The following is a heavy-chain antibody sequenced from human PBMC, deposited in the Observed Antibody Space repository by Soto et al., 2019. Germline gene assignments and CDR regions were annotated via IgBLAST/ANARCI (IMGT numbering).Heavy chain of an antibody. CDR3: ARPPYGDYAGY. CDR2: ISSSGSTI. Sequence: GGSLRLSCAASGLTFTGCEVNWVRQSPGKGLEWVSYISSSGSTIYYADSVKGRFTISRDNAKNSLYLQMNSLRAEDTAVYYCARPPYGDYAGYWGQGTLVTVSS. D-gene: IGHD4-17*01. J-gene: IGHJ4*02. V-gene: IGHV3-48*03. CDR1: GLTFTGCE.